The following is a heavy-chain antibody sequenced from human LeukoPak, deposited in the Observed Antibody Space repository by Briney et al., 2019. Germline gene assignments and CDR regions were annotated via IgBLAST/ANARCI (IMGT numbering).Heavy chain of an antibody. CDR1: GFTFSSYD. J-gene: IGHJ6*02. CDR3: ARDLPPAPWNGMDV. V-gene: IGHV3-13*03. D-gene: IGHD2-2*01. CDR2: IGTAGDT. Sequence: PGGSLRLSCAACGFTFSSYDMHWVRQATGKGLEWVSAIGTAGDTYYPGSVKGQFTISRENAKNSLYLQMNSLRAGDTAVYYCARDLPPAPWNGMDVWGQGTTVTVSS.